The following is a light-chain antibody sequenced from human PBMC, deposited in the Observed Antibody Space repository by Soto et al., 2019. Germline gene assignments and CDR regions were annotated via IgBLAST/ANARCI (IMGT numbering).Light chain of an antibody. V-gene: IGKV2-28*01. CDR2: LGS. J-gene: IGKJ2*01. CDR3: MQALQSPRT. Sequence: VMTQSPLSLPVTPGEPASISCNSSQRLLHSNGFNYLDWYLQRPGQSPQLLIYLGSNRASRVPDRFSGSGSGTDFTLKISRVEAEDVGVYYCMQALQSPRTFGQGSKLEIK. CDR1: QRLLHSNGFNY.